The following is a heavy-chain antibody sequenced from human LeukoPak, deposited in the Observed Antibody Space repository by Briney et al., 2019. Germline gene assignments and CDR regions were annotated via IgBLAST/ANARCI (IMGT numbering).Heavy chain of an antibody. V-gene: IGHV4-59*01. CDR3: ARSYSGSSLDY. D-gene: IGHD1-26*01. J-gene: IGHJ4*02. CDR1: GVSISSYY. Sequence: SETLSLTCTVSGVSISSYYWSWIRQPPGKGLEWIGYIYYSGSTNYNPSLKSRVTISVDTSKNQFSLKLSSVTAADTAVYYCARSYSGSSLDYWGQGTLVTVSS. CDR2: IYYSGST.